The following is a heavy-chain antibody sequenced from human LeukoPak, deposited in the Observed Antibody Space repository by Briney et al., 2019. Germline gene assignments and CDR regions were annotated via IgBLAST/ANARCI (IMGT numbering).Heavy chain of an antibody. CDR3: ARQLGRWPRSPFDY. CDR2: TNHSGST. CDR1: GGSFSGYY. Sequence: SETLSLTCAVYGGSFSGYYWSWIRQPPGKGLEWIGETNHSGSTNYNPSLKSRVTISVDTSKNQSSLKLSSVTAADTAVYYCARQLGRWPRSPFDYWGQGTLVTVSS. J-gene: IGHJ4*02. V-gene: IGHV4-34*01. D-gene: IGHD5-24*01.